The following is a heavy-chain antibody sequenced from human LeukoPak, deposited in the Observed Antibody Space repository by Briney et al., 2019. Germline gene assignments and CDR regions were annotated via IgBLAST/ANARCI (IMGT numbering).Heavy chain of an antibody. CDR2: INPSSGGT. CDR1: GYTFTGYY. CDR3: ARYPRDPGIAVPLDY. Sequence: ASVKVSCKASGYTFTGYYMHWVRQAPGQGLEWMGWINPSSGGTNYAQKFQGRVTMTRDTSISTAYMELSRLRSDDTAVYYCARYPRDPGIAVPLDYWGQGTLVTVSS. V-gene: IGHV1-2*02. D-gene: IGHD6-19*01. J-gene: IGHJ4*02.